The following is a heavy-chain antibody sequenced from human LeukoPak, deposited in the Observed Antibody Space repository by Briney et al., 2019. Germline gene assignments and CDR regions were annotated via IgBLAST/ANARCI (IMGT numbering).Heavy chain of an antibody. J-gene: IGHJ4*02. CDR2: IKPDGSEK. D-gene: IGHD1-26*01. V-gene: IGHV3-7*05. CDR3: ARGAINYDY. Sequence: PGGSLRLSCAASESTFSTYWMSWVRQAPGKGLEWVANIKPDGSEKYYVDSVKGRFTISRDNAKNSLYLQMNSLRAEDTAVYYCARGAINYDYWGQGTLVTVSS. CDR1: ESTFSTYW.